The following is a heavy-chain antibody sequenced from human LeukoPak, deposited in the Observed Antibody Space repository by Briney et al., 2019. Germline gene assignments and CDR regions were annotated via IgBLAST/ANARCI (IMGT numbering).Heavy chain of an antibody. CDR1: GGSISSYS. CDR2: IYYSGST. D-gene: IGHD6-19*01. V-gene: IGHV4-59*01. J-gene: IGHJ1*01. CDR3: ARDVEGSGWSNFQH. Sequence: SETLSLTCTVSGGSISSYSWSWIRQPPGKGLEWIGYIYYSGSTNYNPSLKSRVTISVDTSKNQFSLKLSSVTAADTAVYYCARDVEGSGWSNFQHWGQGTLVTVSS.